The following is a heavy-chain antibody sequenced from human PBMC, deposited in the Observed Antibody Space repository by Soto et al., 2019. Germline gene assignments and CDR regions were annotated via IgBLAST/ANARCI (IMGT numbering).Heavy chain of an antibody. D-gene: IGHD3-3*01. CDR3: ARVRIGNGWTHIILEFDY. Sequence: ASVKVSCKASGYTFTSYGISWVRQAPGQGLEWMGWISAYNGNTNYAQKLQGRVTMTTDTSTSTAYMELRSLRSDDKAVYYCARVRIGNGWTHIILEFDYWGQGTLVNVSS. V-gene: IGHV1-18*01. CDR1: GYTFTSYG. J-gene: IGHJ4*02. CDR2: ISAYNGNT.